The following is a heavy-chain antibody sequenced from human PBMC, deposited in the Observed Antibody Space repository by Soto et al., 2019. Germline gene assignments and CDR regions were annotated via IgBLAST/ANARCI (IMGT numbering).Heavy chain of an antibody. CDR3: ECWYDGETTVTYADI. V-gene: IGHV3-23*01. CDR1: GFTFSSYA. J-gene: IGHJ3*02. CDR2: ISGSGGST. Sequence: GGSLRLSCAASGFTFSSYAMSWVRQAPGKGLEWVSAISGSGGSTYYADSVKGRFTISRDNSKNTLYLQMNSLRAEDTAVYYCECWYDGETTVTYADIWGQGTMVTVSS. D-gene: IGHD4-17*01.